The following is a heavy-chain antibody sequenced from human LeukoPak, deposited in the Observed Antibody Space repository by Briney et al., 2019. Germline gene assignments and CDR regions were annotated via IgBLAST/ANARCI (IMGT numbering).Heavy chain of an antibody. J-gene: IGHJ1*01. CDR1: GFTFDDYA. CDR2: ISWNSGSI. V-gene: IGHV3-9*01. Sequence: PGGSLSLSCVASGFTFDDYAMHWVRQAPGKGLVWVSGISWNSGSIGYADSVKGRFTISRDNAKNSLYLQMSSLRAEDTALYYCAKDRFSSGWYDFQHRGQGTLVTVSS. CDR3: AKDRFSSGWYDFQH. D-gene: IGHD6-19*01.